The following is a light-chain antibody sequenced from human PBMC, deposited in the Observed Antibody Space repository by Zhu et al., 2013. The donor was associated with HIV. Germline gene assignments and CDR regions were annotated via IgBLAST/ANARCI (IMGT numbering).Light chain of an antibody. V-gene: IGKV1-9*01. CDR1: QGISSY. Sequence: DIQVTQSPSSLSASVGDRVTITCRASQGISSYLAWYQQKPGKAPKLLIYVASTLQSGVPSRFSGSGSGTDFTLTISSLQPEDFATYYCQQRSNWPPTWTFGQGTKVEIK. J-gene: IGKJ1*01. CDR3: QQRSNWPPTWT. CDR2: VAS.